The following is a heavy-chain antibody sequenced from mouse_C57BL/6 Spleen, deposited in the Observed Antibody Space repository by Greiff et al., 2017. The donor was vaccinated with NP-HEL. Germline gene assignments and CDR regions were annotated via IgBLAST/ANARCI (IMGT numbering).Heavy chain of an antibody. J-gene: IGHJ3*01. V-gene: IGHV1-69*01. CDR2: IDPSDSYT. Sequence: QVQLQQPGAELVMPGASVKLSCKASGYTFTSYWMHWVKQRPGQGLEWIGEIDPSDSYTNYNQKFKGKSTLTVDKSSSTAYMQLSSLTSEDSAVYYCARNYYSNSAWFGYWGQGTLVTVSA. CDR1: GYTFTSYW. CDR3: ARNYYSNSAWFGY. D-gene: IGHD2-5*01.